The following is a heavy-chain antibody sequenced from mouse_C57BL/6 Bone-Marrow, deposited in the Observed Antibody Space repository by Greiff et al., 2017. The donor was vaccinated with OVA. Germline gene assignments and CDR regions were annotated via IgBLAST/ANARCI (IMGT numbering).Heavy chain of an antibody. CDR1: GFTFSDYY. Sequence: EVQRVESGGGLVQPGGSLKLSCAASGFTFSDYYMYWVRQTPEKRLEWVAYISNGGGSTYYPDTVKGRFTISRDNAKNTLYLQMSRLKSEDTAMYYCARHNDYYGSSYWYFDVWSTGTTVTVSS. CDR2: ISNGGGST. D-gene: IGHD1-1*01. CDR3: ARHNDYYGSSYWYFDV. V-gene: IGHV5-12*01. J-gene: IGHJ1*03.